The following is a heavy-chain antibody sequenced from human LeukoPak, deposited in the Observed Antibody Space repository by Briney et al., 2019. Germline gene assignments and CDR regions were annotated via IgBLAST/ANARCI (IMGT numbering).Heavy chain of an antibody. CDR1: GYNFTSYD. D-gene: IGHD3-9*01. Sequence: GASVNVSCKTSGYNFTSYDINWVRQATGQGPEWMGWMNPSSGNTGYAHNFQGRLDLTRNIALTTAYMELSSLTSEDTATYYCARAAQEGRDSLTGVQTGNWFDPWGQGTLVTVSS. J-gene: IGHJ5*02. CDR2: MNPSSGNT. CDR3: ARAAQEGRDSLTGVQTGNWFDP. V-gene: IGHV1-8*01.